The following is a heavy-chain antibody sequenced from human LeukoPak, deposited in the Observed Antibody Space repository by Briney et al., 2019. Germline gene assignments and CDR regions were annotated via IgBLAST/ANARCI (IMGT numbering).Heavy chain of an antibody. Sequence: PSETLSLTCTVSGGSISTYYWSWIRQPPGKGLEWIGYIHKSGSTNHNPSLKSRVTISVDTSKNQFSLKLSSVAAADTAVYYCARDRGLGVYWGQGTLVTVSS. D-gene: IGHD3-10*01. J-gene: IGHJ4*02. CDR2: IHKSGST. CDR3: ARDRGLGVY. V-gene: IGHV4-59*01. CDR1: GGSISTYY.